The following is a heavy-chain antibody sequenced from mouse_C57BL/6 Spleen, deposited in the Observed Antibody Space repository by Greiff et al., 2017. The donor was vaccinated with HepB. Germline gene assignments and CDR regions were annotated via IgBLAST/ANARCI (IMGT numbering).Heavy chain of an antibody. CDR1: GYSITSGYY. CDR2: ISYDGSN. Sequence: VQLQQSGPGLVKPSQSLSLTCSVTGYSITSGYYWNWIRQFPGNKLEWMGYISYDGSNNYNPSLKNRISITRDTSKNQFFLKLNSVTTEDTATYYCARDRGYLYAMDYWGQGTSVTVSS. D-gene: IGHD2-3*01. CDR3: ARDRGYLYAMDY. J-gene: IGHJ4*01. V-gene: IGHV3-6*01.